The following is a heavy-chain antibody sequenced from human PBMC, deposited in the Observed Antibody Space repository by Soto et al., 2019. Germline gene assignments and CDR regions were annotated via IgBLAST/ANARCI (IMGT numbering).Heavy chain of an antibody. J-gene: IGHJ3*02. Sequence: EVQLVESGGGLVKPGGSLRLSCAASGFTFSSYSMNWVRQAPGKGLEWVSSISSSSSYIYYADSVKGRFTISRDNAKNSRYLQMNSLRDVDTAVYYCAREGDSSGWYGRGDAFDIWGQGTMVTVSS. D-gene: IGHD6-19*01. CDR2: ISSSSSYI. CDR1: GFTFSSYS. V-gene: IGHV3-21*01. CDR3: AREGDSSGWYGRGDAFDI.